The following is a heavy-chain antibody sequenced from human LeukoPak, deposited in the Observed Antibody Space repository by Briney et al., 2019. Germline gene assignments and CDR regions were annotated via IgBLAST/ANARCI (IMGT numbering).Heavy chain of an antibody. CDR3: ASIIAAAGSRPGDPEDY. CDR2: ISSSSSSYI. D-gene: IGHD6-13*01. CDR1: GFTFSSYS. Sequence: PGGSLRLSCAASGFTFSSYSMNWVCQAPGKGLEWVSSISSSSSSYIYYADSVKGRFTISRDNAKNSLYLQMNSLRAEDTAVYYCASIIAAAGSRPGDPEDYWGQGTLVTVSS. V-gene: IGHV3-21*01. J-gene: IGHJ4*02.